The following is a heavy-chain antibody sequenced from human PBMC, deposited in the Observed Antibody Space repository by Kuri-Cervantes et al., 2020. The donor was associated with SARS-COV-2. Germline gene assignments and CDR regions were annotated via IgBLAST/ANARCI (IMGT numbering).Heavy chain of an antibody. V-gene: IGHV3-30*04. CDR2: ISDDGQNQ. CDR1: GFTFSTYA. J-gene: IGHJ4*02. D-gene: IGHD2-21*01. CDR3: ARDRVGVLDS. Sequence: LSLTCAASGFTFSTYAMHWVRQAPGKGLEWVAIISDDGQNQDFADSVKGRFTISRDNSKNTLCLNMSSLRAEDTAMYYCARDRVGVLDSWGQGTLVNVSS.